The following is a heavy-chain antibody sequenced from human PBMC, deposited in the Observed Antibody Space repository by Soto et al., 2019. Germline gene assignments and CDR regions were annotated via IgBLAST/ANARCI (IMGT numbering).Heavy chain of an antibody. D-gene: IGHD3-22*01. V-gene: IGHV1-46*01. Sequence: AASVKVSCKASGYTFTSYYMHWVRQAPGQGLEWMGIINPSGGSTSYAQKFQGRVTMTRDTSTSTVYMELSSLRSEDTAVYYCARDQYYYDSSGYYSGYFDYWGQGTLVTVSS. CDR2: INPSGGST. CDR1: GYTFTSYY. J-gene: IGHJ4*02. CDR3: ARDQYYYDSSGYYSGYFDY.